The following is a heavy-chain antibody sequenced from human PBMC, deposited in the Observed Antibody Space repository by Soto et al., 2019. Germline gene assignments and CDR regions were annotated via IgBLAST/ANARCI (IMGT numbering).Heavy chain of an antibody. CDR2: ISSSSSTI. D-gene: IGHD4-17*01. J-gene: IGHJ2*01. Sequence: EVQLVESGGGLVQPGGSLRLSCAASGFTFSSYSMNWVRQAPGKGLEWVSYISSSSSTIYYADSVKGRFTISRDNAKNSLYLQMNSLSAEDTAVYYCARDYGDYVRWYFDLWGRGTLVTVSS. CDR1: GFTFSSYS. V-gene: IGHV3-48*01. CDR3: ARDYGDYVRWYFDL.